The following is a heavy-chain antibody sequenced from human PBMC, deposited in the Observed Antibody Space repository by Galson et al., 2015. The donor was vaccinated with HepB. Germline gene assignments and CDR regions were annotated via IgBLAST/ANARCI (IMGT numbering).Heavy chain of an antibody. Sequence: SLRLSCAASGFTFSSYGMHWVRQAPGKGLEWVAVISYDGSNKYYADSVKGRFTISRDNSKNTLYLQMNSLRAEDTAVYYCAKDGWGAVAGNMDVWGKGTTVTVSS. CDR2: ISYDGSNK. CDR1: GFTFSSYG. J-gene: IGHJ6*03. D-gene: IGHD6-19*01. CDR3: AKDGWGAVAGNMDV. V-gene: IGHV3-30*18.